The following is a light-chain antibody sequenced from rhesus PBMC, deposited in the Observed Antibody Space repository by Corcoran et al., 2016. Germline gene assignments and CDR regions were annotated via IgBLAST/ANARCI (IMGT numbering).Light chain of an antibody. CDR1: QSLLYRSNNQNY. Sequence: DIVMTQSPDSLAVSLGERVTINCKSSQSLLYRSNNQNYLAWYPQKPGQAPKLLIYWAYTRESGVPNRVSGSGSGTDFTLTIRGLQAEDVAVYYCQQYYNSPYSFGQGTKVEIK. CDR3: QQYYNSPYS. J-gene: IGKJ2*01. V-gene: IGKV4-1*01. CDR2: WAY.